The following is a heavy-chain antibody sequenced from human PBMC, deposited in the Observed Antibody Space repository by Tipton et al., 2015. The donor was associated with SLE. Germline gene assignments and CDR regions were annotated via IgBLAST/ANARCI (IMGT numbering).Heavy chain of an antibody. D-gene: IGHD2-15*01. CDR2: IHKSGST. CDR3: VKSVVVVSPRDYYYYMDV. CDR1: GGSISTYY. V-gene: IGHV4-4*08. Sequence: TLSLTCTVSGGSISTYYWSWIRQSPGKGLEWIGYIHKSGSTHYHPSLRGRVTISVDASKNQFSLRLYSVTAADTVVYYCVKSVVVVSPRDYYYYMDVWGKVTTVTVSS. J-gene: IGHJ6*03.